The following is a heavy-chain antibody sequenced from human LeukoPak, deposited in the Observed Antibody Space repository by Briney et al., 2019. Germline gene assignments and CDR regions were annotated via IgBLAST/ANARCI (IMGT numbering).Heavy chain of an antibody. CDR2: IYSGDST. Sequence: GGSLRLSCAAFGLTVSSNYMSWVRQAPGKGLEWVSVIYSGDSTYYADSVKGRFTFSRDNSKNTVYLQMNSLRAEDTAVYYCARNYYDSSADFLDYWGQGTLVTVSS. CDR3: ARNYYDSSADFLDY. J-gene: IGHJ4*02. D-gene: IGHD3-22*01. V-gene: IGHV3-53*01. CDR1: GLTVSSNY.